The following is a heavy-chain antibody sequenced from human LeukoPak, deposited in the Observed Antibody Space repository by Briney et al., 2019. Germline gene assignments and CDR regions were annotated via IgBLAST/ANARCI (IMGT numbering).Heavy chain of an antibody. Sequence: LETLSLTCTVSGGSISSSSYYWGWIRQPPGKGLEWIGSIYYSGSTYYNPSLKSRVTISVDTSKNQFSLKLSSVTAADTAVYYCARVLGFGEKDIWGQGTMVTVSS. CDR1: GGSISSSSYY. V-gene: IGHV4-39*07. CDR2: IYYSGST. J-gene: IGHJ3*02. CDR3: ARVLGFGEKDI. D-gene: IGHD3-10*01.